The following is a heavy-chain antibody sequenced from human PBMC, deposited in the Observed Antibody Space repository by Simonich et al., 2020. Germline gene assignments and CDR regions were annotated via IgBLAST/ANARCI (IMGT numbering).Heavy chain of an antibody. CDR2: INNSGST. D-gene: IGHD1-1*01. CDR1: GGSFSGYY. J-gene: IGHJ4*02. V-gene: IGHV4-34*01. Sequence: QVQLQQWGAGLLKPSETLSLTGAVYGGSFSGYYWCWIRPPPGKGLEWIGEINNSGSTNYNPSLKSRVTISVDKSKNQFSLKLSSVTAADTAVYYCARHLQLGPFDYWGQGTLVTVSS. CDR3: ARHLQLGPFDY.